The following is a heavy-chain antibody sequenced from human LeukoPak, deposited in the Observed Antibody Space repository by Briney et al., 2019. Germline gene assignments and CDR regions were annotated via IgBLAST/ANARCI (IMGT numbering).Heavy chain of an antibody. J-gene: IGHJ4*02. V-gene: IGHV3-30*04. CDR1: GFTFGTYP. Sequence: TGGSLRLSCEASGFTFGTYPMHWVRQAPDKGLDWVAMISYRGSNEYYADSVKGRFTISRDNSKNTLYLQMNNPRVEDTAIYYCARVHDTTGYYHYFDSWGRGTLVTVSS. D-gene: IGHD3-9*01. CDR3: ARVHDTTGYYHYFDS. CDR2: ISYRGSNE.